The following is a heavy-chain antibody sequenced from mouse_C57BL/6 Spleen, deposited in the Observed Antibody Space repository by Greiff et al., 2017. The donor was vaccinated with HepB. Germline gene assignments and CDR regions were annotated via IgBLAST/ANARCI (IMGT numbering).Heavy chain of an antibody. CDR3: ARQGDAGAWFAY. V-gene: IGHV5-6*01. CDR1: GFTFSSYG. CDR2: ISSGGSYT. J-gene: IGHJ3*01. D-gene: IGHD3-3*01. Sequence: EVQGVESGGDLVKPGGSLKLSCAASGFTFSSYGMSWVRQTPDKRLEWVATISSGGSYTYYPDSVKGRFTISRDNAKNTLYLQMSSLKSEDTAMYYCARQGDAGAWFAYWGQGTLVTVSA.